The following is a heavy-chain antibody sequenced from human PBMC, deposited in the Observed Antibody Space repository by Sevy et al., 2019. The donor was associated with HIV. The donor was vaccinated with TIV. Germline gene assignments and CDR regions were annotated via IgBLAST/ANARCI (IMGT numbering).Heavy chain of an antibody. V-gene: IGHV3-30*02. Sequence: GGSLRLSCTASGFTFSNHAMHWVRQGPGKGPEWVAFIRNDGSHEYYADSVKGRLTISGDNSKNTLYLQMNSLRPEDTAVYYCARDRKVLLVVYAIPFDAFDIWGQGTMVTVSS. CDR2: IRNDGSHE. D-gene: IGHD2-8*02. CDR1: GFTFSNHA. CDR3: ARDRKVLLVVYAIPFDAFDI. J-gene: IGHJ3*02.